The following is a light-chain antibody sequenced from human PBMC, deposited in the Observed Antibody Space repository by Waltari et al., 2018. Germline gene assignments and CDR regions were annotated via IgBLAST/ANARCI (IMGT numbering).Light chain of an antibody. CDR3: QQYNGYSLLS. CDR2: KAS. V-gene: IGKV1-5*03. Sequence: DIQMTQSPSTLSASVGDRVIFSCRASQSISKWLAWYQQKPGKAPKLLIYKASTLESGVPSRFSGSGSGTEFTLTTSSLQPEDFATYYGQQYNGYSLLSFGGGTKVEIK. J-gene: IGKJ4*01. CDR1: QSISKW.